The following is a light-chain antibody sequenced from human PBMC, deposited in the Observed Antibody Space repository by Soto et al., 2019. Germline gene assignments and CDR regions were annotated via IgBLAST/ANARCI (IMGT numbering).Light chain of an antibody. J-gene: IGKJ1*01. CDR2: DAS. CDR3: QQRSTWPT. V-gene: IGKV3-11*01. CDR1: QSVVGY. Sequence: EIVLTPSPATLSLSPATRAIFSCRAGQSVVGYLAGYQQKPGQAPRRLIYDASSRAKGSPARFTGSGSGTDFSLTISSREPEDFAVYYCQQRSTWPTFGQGTKVDIK.